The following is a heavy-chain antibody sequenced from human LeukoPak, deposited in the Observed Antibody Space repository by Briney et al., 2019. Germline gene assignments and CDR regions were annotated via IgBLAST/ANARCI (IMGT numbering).Heavy chain of an antibody. J-gene: IGHJ4*02. D-gene: IGHD3-10*01. CDR2: ISYDGSNK. V-gene: IGHV3-30*18. CDR1: GFPFSASA. CDR3: AKDNYGSGSYFDY. Sequence: GRSLRLSCAASGFPFSASAMTWVRQAPGKGLEWVAVISYDGSNKYYADSVKGRFTISRDNSKNTLYLQMNSLRAEDTAVYYCAKDNYGSGSYFDYWGQGTLVTVSS.